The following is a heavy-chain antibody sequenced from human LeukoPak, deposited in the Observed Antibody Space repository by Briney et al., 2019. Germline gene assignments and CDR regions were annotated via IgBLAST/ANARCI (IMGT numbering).Heavy chain of an antibody. V-gene: IGHV3-74*01. CDR2: INSDGSST. CDR3: ARGAYCSDDSCPGAFDI. CDR1: GFTFSSYW. J-gene: IGHJ3*02. D-gene: IGHD2-15*01. Sequence: QPGGSLRLSCAASGFTFSSYWMHWVRQAPGKGLVWVSRINSDGSSTSYADSVKGRFTISRDNSKNTLYLQMNSLRAEDTAVYYCARGAYCSDDSCPGAFDIWGQGTMVTVSS.